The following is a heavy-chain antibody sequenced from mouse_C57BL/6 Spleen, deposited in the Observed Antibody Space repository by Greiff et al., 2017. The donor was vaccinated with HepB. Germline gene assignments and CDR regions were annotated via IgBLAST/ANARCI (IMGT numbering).Heavy chain of an antibody. D-gene: IGHD2-3*01. CDR3: ARIYDGYGAMDY. Sequence: QVTLKVSGPGLVAPSQSLSITCTVSGFSLTSYGVDWVRQSPGKGLEWLGVIWGVGSTNYNSALKSRLSISKDNSKSQVFLKMNSLQTGDTAMYYCARIYDGYGAMDYWGQGTSVTVSS. V-gene: IGHV2-6*01. CDR1: GFSLTSYG. J-gene: IGHJ4*01. CDR2: IWGVGST.